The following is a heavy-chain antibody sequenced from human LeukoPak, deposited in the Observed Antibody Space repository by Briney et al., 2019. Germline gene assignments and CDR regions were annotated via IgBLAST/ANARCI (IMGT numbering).Heavy chain of an antibody. CDR2: IKQDGSEK. D-gene: IGHD1-26*01. J-gene: IGHJ4*02. Sequence: PGGSLRLSCATSGFTFSNYWMSWVRQAPGKGLEWVANIKQDGSEKYYVDSVKGRFTVSRDNAKNSLYLQMNSLRVEDTSVYYCARLRGPYSGTYRYQTAFEYWGQGSLLTVSS. V-gene: IGHV3-7*01. CDR3: ARLRGPYSGTYRYQTAFEY. CDR1: GFTFSNYW.